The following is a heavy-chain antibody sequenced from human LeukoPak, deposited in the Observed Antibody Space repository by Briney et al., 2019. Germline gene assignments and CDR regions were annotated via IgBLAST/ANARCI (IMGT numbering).Heavy chain of an antibody. CDR2: ISNDGGGT. Sequence: PGGSLRPSCAASGFIFNNYGLVWVRQAPGKGLEWVSAISNDGGGTTYADFVKGRFSVSRDNSKNTLFLQMNSLRAEDTALYYCAKRGVVIRVFLVGFHKEAYYFESWGQGALVTVSS. J-gene: IGHJ4*02. D-gene: IGHD3/OR15-3a*01. V-gene: IGHV3-23*01. CDR1: GFIFNNYG. CDR3: AKRGVVIRVFLVGFHKEAYYFES.